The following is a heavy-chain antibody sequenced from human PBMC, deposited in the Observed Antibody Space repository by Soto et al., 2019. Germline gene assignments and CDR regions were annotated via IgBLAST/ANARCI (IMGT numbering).Heavy chain of an antibody. Sequence: PGGSLRLSCAASGFIFSDYAMSWVRQAPGKGLEWVSAISGSGQTTYYADSVKGRFTISSDNSKNTVYMQMNSLRAEDTAVYYCSSLRGVTSLRGLILSWGQGPLVTVSS. CDR3: SSLRGVTSLRGLILS. V-gene: IGHV3-23*01. CDR1: GFIFSDYA. J-gene: IGHJ5*02. CDR2: ISGSGQTT. D-gene: IGHD3-10*01.